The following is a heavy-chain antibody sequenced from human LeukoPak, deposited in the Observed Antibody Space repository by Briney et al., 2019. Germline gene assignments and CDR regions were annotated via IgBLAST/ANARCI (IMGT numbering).Heavy chain of an antibody. CDR1: GGSISSYY. Sequence: PSETLSLTCTVSGGSISSYYWSWIRQSPGKGLEYIGYIYDSGITNYSPSLRSRASISVDTSKNQFSLKLTSVTAADTAVYYCARRTYCGGDCYSFDYWGQGILVTVSS. CDR2: IYDSGIT. J-gene: IGHJ4*02. V-gene: IGHV4-59*01. CDR3: ARRTYCGGDCYSFDY. D-gene: IGHD2-21*02.